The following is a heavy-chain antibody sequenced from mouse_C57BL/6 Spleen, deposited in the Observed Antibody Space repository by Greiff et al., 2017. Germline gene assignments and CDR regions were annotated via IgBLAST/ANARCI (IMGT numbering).Heavy chain of an antibody. CDR1: GFTFSSYT. Sequence: EVQRVESGGGLVKPGGSLKLSCAASGFTFSSYTMSWVRQTPEKRLEWVATISGGGGNTYYPDSVKGRFTISRDNAKNTLYLQMSSLRSEDTALYYCARKGNPYYYAMDYWGQGTSVTVSS. CDR2: ISGGGGNT. CDR3: ARKGNPYYYAMDY. J-gene: IGHJ4*01. V-gene: IGHV5-9*01. D-gene: IGHD2-1*01.